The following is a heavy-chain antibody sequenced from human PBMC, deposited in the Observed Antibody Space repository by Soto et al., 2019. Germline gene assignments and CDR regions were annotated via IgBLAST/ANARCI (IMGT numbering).Heavy chain of an antibody. CDR3: AKDSGGRYCSSMNCYKSDY. J-gene: IGHJ4*02. V-gene: IGHV3-23*01. Sequence: GGSLRLSCAVSGFTFSDYFMSWVRQAPGKGLEWISVISVSGVRTHYADSVKGRFTMSRDNSKNTLYLQMNGLRAEDTAIYYCAKDSGGRYCSSMNCYKSDYWGQGTLVTVSS. CDR1: GFTFSDYF. D-gene: IGHD2-2*02. CDR2: ISVSGVRT.